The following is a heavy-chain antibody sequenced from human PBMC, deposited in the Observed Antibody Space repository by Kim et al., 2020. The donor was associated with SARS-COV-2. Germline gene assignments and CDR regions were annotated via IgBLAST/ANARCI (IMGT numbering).Heavy chain of an antibody. V-gene: IGHV4-39*07. CDR1: GGSISSSSYY. J-gene: IGHJ5*02. D-gene: IGHD2-15*01. CDR3: ARVWICSGGSCYPKNRNWFDP. Sequence: SETLSLTCTVSGGSISSSSYYWGWIRQPPGKGLEWIGSIYYSGSTYYNPSLKSRVTISVDTSKNQFSLKLSSVTAADTAVYYCARVWICSGGSCYPKNRNWFDPWGQGTLVTVSS. CDR2: IYYSGST.